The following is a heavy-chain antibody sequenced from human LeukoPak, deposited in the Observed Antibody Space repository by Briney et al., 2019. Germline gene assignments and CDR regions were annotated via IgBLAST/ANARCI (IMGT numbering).Heavy chain of an antibody. J-gene: IGHJ6*03. D-gene: IGHD3-10*01. CDR1: GYTFTGYY. V-gene: IGHV1-2*02. CDR2: INPNSGGT. Sequence: ASVKVSCKXSGYTFTGYYMHWVRQAPGQGLERMGWINPNSGGTNYAQKFQGRVTMTRDTSISTAYMELSRLRSDDTAVYYCARDRGDGLYYYMDVWGKGTTVTVSS. CDR3: ARDRGDGLYYYMDV.